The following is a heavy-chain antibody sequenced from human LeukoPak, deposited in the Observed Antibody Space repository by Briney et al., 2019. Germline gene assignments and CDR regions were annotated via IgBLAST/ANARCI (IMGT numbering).Heavy chain of an antibody. Sequence: ASVKVSCKSYGYTFTSYGFSWVRQAPGQGLEWVGWISGYSGNTHYAQRLQGRVTMTTDTSTTTSYMELRSLRSDDTAVYYCARATGTWGHDGFHIWGQGTVVTVSS. CDR3: ARATGTWGHDGFHI. V-gene: IGHV1-18*01. CDR1: GYTFTSYG. CDR2: ISGYSGNT. D-gene: IGHD3-16*01. J-gene: IGHJ3*02.